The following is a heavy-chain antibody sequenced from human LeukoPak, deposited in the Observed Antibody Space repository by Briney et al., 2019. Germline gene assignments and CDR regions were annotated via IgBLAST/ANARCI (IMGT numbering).Heavy chain of an antibody. CDR3: AKELLWFGELVYYMDV. D-gene: IGHD3-10*01. CDR2: ISSSGSTI. CDR1: GFTFTTYS. Sequence: GGSLRLSCAASGFTFTTYSMNWVRQAPGKGLEWVSYISSSGSTIYYADSVKGRFTISRDNSKNTLYLQMNSLRAEDTAVYYCAKELLWFGELVYYMDVWGKGTTVTISS. V-gene: IGHV3-48*01. J-gene: IGHJ6*03.